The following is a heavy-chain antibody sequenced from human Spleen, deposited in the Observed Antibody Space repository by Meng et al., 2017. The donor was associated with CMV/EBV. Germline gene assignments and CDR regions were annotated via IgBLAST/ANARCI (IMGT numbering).Heavy chain of an antibody. J-gene: IGHJ4*02. V-gene: IGHV3-23*03. D-gene: IGHD5/OR15-5a*01. CDR3: AKVARVSTRGRTFFDY. Sequence: ASASITYGMSGVSQAPGTALEGVAVLYHGGGSPLYVDSVKCRFTRSRDASKNTLYLQMKNMSGEDTALYSCAKVARVSTRGRTFFDYWGPGTLVTVSS. CDR2: LYHGGGSP. CDR1: ASASITYG.